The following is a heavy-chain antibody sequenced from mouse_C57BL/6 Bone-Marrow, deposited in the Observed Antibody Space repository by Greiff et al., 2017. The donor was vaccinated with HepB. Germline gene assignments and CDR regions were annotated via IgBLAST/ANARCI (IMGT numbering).Heavy chain of an antibody. D-gene: IGHD2-2*01. V-gene: IGHV3-6*01. J-gene: IGHJ2*01. CDR1: GYSITSGYY. CDR3: ARDGYYGYDG. CDR2: ISYDGSN. Sequence: EVKLEESGPGLVKPSQSLSLTCSVTGYSITSGYYWNWIRQFPGNKLEWMGYISYDGSNNYNPSLKIRTSITRDTSKNQFFLKLNSVPTEDTATYYCARDGYYGYDGWGQGTTLTVSS.